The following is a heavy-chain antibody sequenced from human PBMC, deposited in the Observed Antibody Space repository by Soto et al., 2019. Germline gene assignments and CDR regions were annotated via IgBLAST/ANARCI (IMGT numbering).Heavy chain of an antibody. V-gene: IGHV3-53*02. J-gene: IGHJ3*02. CDR3: ARDSGPRGTMRQHAFDI. CDR1: GFTVSSNY. Sequence: EVQLVETGGGLIQPGGSLRLSCAASGFTVSSNYMSWVRQAPGKGLEWVSVIYSGGSTYYADSVKGRFTISRDNSKNTLYLQMNSLRAEDTAVYYCARDSGPRGTMRQHAFDIWGQGTMVTVSS. D-gene: IGHD3-10*01. CDR2: IYSGGST.